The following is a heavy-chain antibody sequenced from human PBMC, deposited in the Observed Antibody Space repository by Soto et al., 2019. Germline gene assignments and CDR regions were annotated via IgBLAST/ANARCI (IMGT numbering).Heavy chain of an antibody. CDR1: GGTFRNYP. Sequence: QVQLVQSGTEVKKPGSSVKVSCKASGGTFRNYPINWVRQAPGQGLECMGSIFPLTDIPDYAQNFQARLTITADKSTSTAYMELSSLTSDDTAMYFCARGPLVVLNYFESWGQGTLVTVSS. CDR2: IFPLTDIP. J-gene: IGHJ4*02. CDR3: ARGPLVVLNYFES. V-gene: IGHV1-69*02.